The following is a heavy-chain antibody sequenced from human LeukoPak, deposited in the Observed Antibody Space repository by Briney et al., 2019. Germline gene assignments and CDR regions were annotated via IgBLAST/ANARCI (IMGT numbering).Heavy chain of an antibody. Sequence: GGSLRLSCAASGFTFSSYAMSWVRQAPGKGLEWVSAISGSGGSTYYADSVKGRFTISRDNSKNTLYLQMNSLRAEDTAVYYCASETGYFDWLVSPLYYDYGMDVWGKGTTVTVSS. J-gene: IGHJ6*04. CDR1: GFTFSSYA. V-gene: IGHV3-23*01. D-gene: IGHD3-9*01. CDR3: ASETGYFDWLVSPLYYDYGMDV. CDR2: ISGSGGST.